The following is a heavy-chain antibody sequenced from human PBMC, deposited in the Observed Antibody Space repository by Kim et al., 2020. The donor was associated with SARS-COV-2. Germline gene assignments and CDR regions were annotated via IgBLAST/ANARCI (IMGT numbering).Heavy chain of an antibody. CDR1: GFTFRSYS. J-gene: IGHJ4*02. V-gene: IGHV3-21*06. CDR2: ISMSSTYI. Sequence: GGSLRLSCEASGFTFRSYSMNWIRQAPGKGLEWVSSISMSSTYIYYADSVTGRFTISRDDATNSLFLQMNSLRAEDTATYYCARVDGSGTDPLDYWGQGSRVAVSS. D-gene: IGHD3-10*01. CDR3: ARVDGSGTDPLDY.